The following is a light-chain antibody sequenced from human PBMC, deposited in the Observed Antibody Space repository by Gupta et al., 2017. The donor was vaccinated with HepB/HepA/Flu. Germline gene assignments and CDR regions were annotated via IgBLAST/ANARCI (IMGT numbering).Light chain of an antibody. V-gene: IGLV2-14*03. CDR2: YGS. CDR3: NSSKSTSTRVG. CDR1: RSDVGGSNY. J-gene: IGLJ2*01. Sequence: SALTQPASVSESPGQSITISCTGTRSDVGGSNYVVLYQQHPGKAPKLMMYYGSNRPYGGSNSISGLQAEDEAEYYCNSSKSTSTRVGFGGGTKLTVL.